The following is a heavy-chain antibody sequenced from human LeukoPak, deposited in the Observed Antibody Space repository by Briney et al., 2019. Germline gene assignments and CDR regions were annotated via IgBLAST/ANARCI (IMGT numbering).Heavy chain of an antibody. CDR3: ARVTPPAGRFLEWLSDMDV. D-gene: IGHD3-3*01. CDR1: GFSIGTGYS. V-gene: IGHV4-38-2*02. Sequence: SETLSLTCSASGFSIGTGYSWGWIRQPPGKGLEWIGTIYHRGNTYYNPSLMSRVTISLDTSKNQFSLKLSSVTAADTAVYYCARVTPPAGRFLEWLSDMDVWGKGTTVTVSS. CDR2: IYHRGNT. J-gene: IGHJ6*03.